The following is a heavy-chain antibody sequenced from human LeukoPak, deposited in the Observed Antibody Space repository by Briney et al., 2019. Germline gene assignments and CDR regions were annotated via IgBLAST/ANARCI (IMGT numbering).Heavy chain of an antibody. CDR2: IYYSGST. J-gene: IGHJ4*02. Sequence: SETLSLACTVSGGSISSSSYYWGWIRQPPGKGLEWIGSIYYSGSTYYNPSLKSRVTISVDASKNQFSLKLSSVTAADTAVYYCARGGRVFGLMVYASPFDYWGQGTLVTVSS. CDR3: ARGGRVFGLMVYASPFDY. V-gene: IGHV4-39*01. CDR1: GGSISSSSYY. D-gene: IGHD2-8*01.